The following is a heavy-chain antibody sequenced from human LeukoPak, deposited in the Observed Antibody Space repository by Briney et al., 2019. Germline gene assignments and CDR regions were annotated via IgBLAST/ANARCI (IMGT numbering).Heavy chain of an antibody. V-gene: IGHV1-2*02. CDR3: ARDDSGADD. CDR2: INPKSGGT. J-gene: IGHJ4*02. Sequence: ASVKVSCKASGYTFTSYGISWVRQAPGQGLEWMGWINPKSGGTNYAQKFQGRVTITRDTSISTAYMELSRLRSDDTAVYYCARDDSGADDWGQGTLVTVSS. D-gene: IGHD1-26*01. CDR1: GYTFTSYG.